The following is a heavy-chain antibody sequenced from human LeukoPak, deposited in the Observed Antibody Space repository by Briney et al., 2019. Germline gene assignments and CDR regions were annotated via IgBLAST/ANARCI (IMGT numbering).Heavy chain of an antibody. D-gene: IGHD1-26*01. CDR1: GFTFGKYW. CDR2: ISSSSSYI. Sequence: GGSLRLSCVASGFTFGKYWMSWVRQAPGKGLEWVSSISSSSSYIYYADSVKGRFTISRDNAKNSPYLQMNSLRAEDTAVYYCARLQVGAWNWFDPWGQGTLVTVSS. J-gene: IGHJ5*02. CDR3: ARLQVGAWNWFDP. V-gene: IGHV3-21*01.